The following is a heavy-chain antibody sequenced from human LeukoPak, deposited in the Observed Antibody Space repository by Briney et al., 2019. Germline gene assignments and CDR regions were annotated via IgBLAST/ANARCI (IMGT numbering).Heavy chain of an antibody. J-gene: IGHJ4*02. CDR3: ARIYCSGGSCYSDY. CDR2: ISGSGGST. Sequence: PGGSLRLSCAASGFTFSSYAMTWVRQAPGKGLEWVSGISGSGGSTFYADSVEGRFTIYRENSKNTLYLQMNSLRAEDTAVYYCARIYCSGGSCYSDYWGQGTLVTVSS. D-gene: IGHD2-15*01. V-gene: IGHV3-23*01. CDR1: GFTFSSYA.